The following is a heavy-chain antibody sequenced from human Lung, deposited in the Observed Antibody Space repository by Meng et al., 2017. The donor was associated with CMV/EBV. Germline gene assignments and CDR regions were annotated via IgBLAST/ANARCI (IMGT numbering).Heavy chain of an antibody. Sequence: GGSLRLSCAASGFSFSSSWMSWVRRAPGKGLEWVANIYQDGVEKYYVESVRGRFTISRVNAKNSLYLQMNSLRAEDTAVYFCAKEIDPAVAGNQGYFDYWGQGALVTVSS. CDR2: IYQDGVEK. J-gene: IGHJ4*02. CDR3: AKEIDPAVAGNQGYFDY. D-gene: IGHD6-19*01. CDR1: GFSFSSSW. V-gene: IGHV3-7*01.